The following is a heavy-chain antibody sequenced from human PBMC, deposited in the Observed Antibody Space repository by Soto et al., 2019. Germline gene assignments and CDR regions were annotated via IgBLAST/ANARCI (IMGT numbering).Heavy chain of an antibody. J-gene: IGHJ6*03. V-gene: IGHV1-18*01. D-gene: IGHD3-3*01. Sequence: ASVKVSCKASGYTFTSYGISWVRQAPGQGLEWMGWISAYNGNTNYAQKLQGRVTMTTDTSTSTAYMELRSLRSDDTAVYYCARSGAIFGVVISYPDYYYYYYMDVWGKGTTVTVSS. CDR1: GYTFTSYG. CDR3: ARSGAIFGVVISYPDYYYYYYMDV. CDR2: ISAYNGNT.